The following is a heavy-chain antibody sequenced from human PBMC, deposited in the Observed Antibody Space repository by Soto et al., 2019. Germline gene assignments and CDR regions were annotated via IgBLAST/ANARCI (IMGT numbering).Heavy chain of an antibody. CDR1: GGSISSGDYY. J-gene: IGHJ4*02. CDR3: ARLDYYHSSAIG. D-gene: IGHD3-22*01. V-gene: IGHV4-30-4*01. CDR2: IYYSGTT. Sequence: QVQLLQSGPGLVKPSQTLSLTCRVSGGSISSGDYYWSWIRQPPGKGLEWIGYIYYSGTTYYNPSLRSRVTISVDRSENQFSLHLNSVTAADTAMYYCARLDYYHSSAIGWGQGTLVTVSA.